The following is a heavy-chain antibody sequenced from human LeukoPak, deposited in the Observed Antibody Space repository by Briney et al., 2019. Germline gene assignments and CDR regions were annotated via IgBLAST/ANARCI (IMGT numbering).Heavy chain of an antibody. CDR3: ARVRYSYGYGADY. V-gene: IGHV4-38-2*02. D-gene: IGHD5-18*01. CDR1: GYSIGSGYY. CDR2: IYHSGST. J-gene: IGHJ4*02. Sequence: SETLSLTCTVSGYSIGSGYYWGWIRQPPGKGLEWIGSIYHSGSTYYNPSLKSRVTISVDTSKNQFSLKLSSVTAADTAVYYCARVRYSYGYGADYWGQGTLVTVSS.